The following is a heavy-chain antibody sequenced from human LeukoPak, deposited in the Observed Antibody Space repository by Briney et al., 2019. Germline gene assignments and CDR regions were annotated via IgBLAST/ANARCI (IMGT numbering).Heavy chain of an antibody. V-gene: IGHV3-33*01. CDR3: ARDGDILTGYYLDY. CDR2: IWYDGSNK. Sequence: GGSLRLSCAASGFTFSSYGMHWVRQASGKGLEWVAVIWYDGSNKYYADSVKGRFTISRDNSKNTLYLQMNSLRAEDTAVYYCARDGDILTGYYLDYCGQGTLVTVSS. CDR1: GFTFSSYG. D-gene: IGHD3-9*01. J-gene: IGHJ4*02.